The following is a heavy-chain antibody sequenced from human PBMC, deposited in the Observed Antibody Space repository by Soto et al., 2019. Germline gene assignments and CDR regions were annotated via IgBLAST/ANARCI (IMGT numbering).Heavy chain of an antibody. V-gene: IGHV3-21*01. D-gene: IGHD3-10*01. Sequence: GGSLRLSCTASGFTFSTYSLNWVRQAPGEGLEWVSFITGSSGHKFYADSLRGRFTNSRDNAKNSLYLQMNNLRAEDTAIYYCARDGEAHFGLDVWGQGTTVTVSS. J-gene: IGHJ6*02. CDR3: ARDGEAHFGLDV. CDR1: GFTFSTYS. CDR2: ITGSSGHK.